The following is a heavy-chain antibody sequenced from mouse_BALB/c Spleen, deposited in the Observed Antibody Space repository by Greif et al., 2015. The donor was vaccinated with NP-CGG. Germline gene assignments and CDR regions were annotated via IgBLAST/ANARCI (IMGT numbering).Heavy chain of an antibody. V-gene: IGHV7-3*02. CDR3: ARDINFCPFYWFFDV. CDR2: IRNKAKGYTT. Sequence: VQLKETGGGLVKPGGSLRLSCATSGFTFTDYYMSWVRRPPGKALEWLGFIRNKAKGYTTEYSTSVEGRFTISSDNSQSIVFLQMNTLRAEDSATYYCARDINFCPFYWFFDVWGAGTTVTVSS. CDR1: GFTFTDYY. J-gene: IGHJ1*01.